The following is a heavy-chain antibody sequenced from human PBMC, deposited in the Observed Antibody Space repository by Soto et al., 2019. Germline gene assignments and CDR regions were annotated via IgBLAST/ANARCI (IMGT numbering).Heavy chain of an antibody. CDR1: GFTFDDYA. D-gene: IGHD4-17*01. CDR3: AKVGGSSVTEAFDI. CDR2: ISWNSGSL. J-gene: IGHJ3*02. Sequence: EVQLVESGGGLVKPGRSLRLSCAASGFTFDDYAMHWVRQAPGQGLEWVSGISWNSGSLGYADSVKGRFTMSRDNAKNSLYLRMNSLRAEDTALYYCAKVGGSSVTEAFDIWGQGTMVTVSS. V-gene: IGHV3-9*01.